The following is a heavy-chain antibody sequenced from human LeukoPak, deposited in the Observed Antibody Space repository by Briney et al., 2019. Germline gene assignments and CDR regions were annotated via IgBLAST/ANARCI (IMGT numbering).Heavy chain of an antibody. Sequence: PGGSLRLSCAASGFTFSNYAMAWVRQAPGEGLEWVSSISASGSTTYYTDSVKGRFTISRDNFKNTLYLQMNSLRAEDTAVYYCAKDNYYDTSGYFFDYWGQGALVTVSS. CDR3: AKDNYYDTSGYFFDY. CDR2: ISASGSTT. CDR1: GFTFSNYA. D-gene: IGHD3-22*01. V-gene: IGHV3-23*01. J-gene: IGHJ4*02.